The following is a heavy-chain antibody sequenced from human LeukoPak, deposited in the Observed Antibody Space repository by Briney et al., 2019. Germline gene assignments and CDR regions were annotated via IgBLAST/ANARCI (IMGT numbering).Heavy chain of an antibody. J-gene: IGHJ4*02. CDR1: GGSISSISSIC. CDR2: IYHSGAT. V-gene: IGHV4-4*02. CDR3: ARNGGNSDYDY. Sequence: PSETLSLTCAVSGGSISSISSICWTWVRQPPGKGLEWIGEIYHSGATNYNPSLKSRVTMLLDKSKNQFSLKLNSVTAADTAVYYCARNGGNSDYDYWGQGTLVTVSA. D-gene: IGHD4-23*01.